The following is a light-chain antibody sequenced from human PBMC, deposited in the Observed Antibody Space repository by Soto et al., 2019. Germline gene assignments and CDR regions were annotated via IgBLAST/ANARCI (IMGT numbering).Light chain of an antibody. Sequence: QLVLTQPTSVTGASGQRVTISCTGSSSNIGAGYDVHWYQQLPGTAPKLLIYGNSNRPSGVPDRFSGSKSGTSASLAITGLQAEDEADYYCQSYDSSLSGWVFGGGTKLTV. J-gene: IGLJ3*02. CDR1: SSNIGAGYD. CDR3: QSYDSSLSGWV. V-gene: IGLV1-40*01. CDR2: GNS.